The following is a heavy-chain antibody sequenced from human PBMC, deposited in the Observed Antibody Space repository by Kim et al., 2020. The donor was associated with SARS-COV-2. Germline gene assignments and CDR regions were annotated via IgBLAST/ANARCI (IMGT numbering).Heavy chain of an antibody. CDR3: ARDVGWDGNSGNDY. J-gene: IGHJ4*02. Sequence: AQNFQGRVTMTRDTSTSTVYMELSSRRSEDTAVYYCARDVGWDGNSGNDYWGQGTLVTVSS. D-gene: IGHD1-26*01. V-gene: IGHV1-46*01.